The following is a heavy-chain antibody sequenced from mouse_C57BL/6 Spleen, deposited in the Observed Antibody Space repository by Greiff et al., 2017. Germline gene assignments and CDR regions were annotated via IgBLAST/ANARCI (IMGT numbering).Heavy chain of an antibody. CDR3: ARAGTAWYFDV. CDR1: GYSITSGYD. V-gene: IGHV3-1*01. J-gene: IGHJ1*03. Sequence: EVQVVESGPGMVKPSQSLSLTCTVTGYSITSGYDWHWIRHFPGNKLEWMGYISYSGSTNYNPSLKSRISITHDTSKNHFFLKLNSVTTEDTATYYCARAGTAWYFDVWGTGTTVTVSS. CDR2: ISYSGST. D-gene: IGHD4-1*01.